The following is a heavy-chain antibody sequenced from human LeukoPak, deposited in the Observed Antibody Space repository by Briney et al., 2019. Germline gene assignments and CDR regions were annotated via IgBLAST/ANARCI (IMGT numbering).Heavy chain of an antibody. CDR3: ARWRGPGYGLDS. Sequence: SETLSLTCTVSGGSISSYYWSWIRQPPGKGLEWIGYIYYTRSTHYNPSLKSRVTISVDTSKNQFSLKLSSVTAADTAVYHCARWRGPGYGLDSWGQGTLATVSS. V-gene: IGHV4-59*01. D-gene: IGHD5-18*01. J-gene: IGHJ4*02. CDR1: GGSISSYY. CDR2: IYYTRST.